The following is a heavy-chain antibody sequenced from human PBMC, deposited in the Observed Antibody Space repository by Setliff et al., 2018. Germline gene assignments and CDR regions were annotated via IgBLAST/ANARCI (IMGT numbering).Heavy chain of an antibody. V-gene: IGHV4-34*01. CDR1: GGSFSTYY. CDR2: INHSGST. CDR3: ASQWELPGLDY. J-gene: IGHJ4*02. Sequence: SETLSLTCAVYGGSFSTYYWIWIRQPPGKGLEWIGEINHSGSTNYNPSLKSRVTISVDNAKNTLYLQMNSLRAEDTAVYYCASQWELPGLDYWGQGTLVTVSS. D-gene: IGHD1-26*01.